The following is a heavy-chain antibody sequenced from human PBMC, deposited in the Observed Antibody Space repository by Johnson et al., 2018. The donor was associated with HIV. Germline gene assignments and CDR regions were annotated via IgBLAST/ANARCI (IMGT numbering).Heavy chain of an antibody. J-gene: IGHJ3*02. CDR3: GKGKFSMKVVIFIDI. Sequence: LRVSCTASGFNFSNHAMSWVRQAPGKGLEWVSGISDSGENTYYADSVKGRFTISRDNSKNTLYLQMNSLRAEDTAIYYCGKGKFSMKVVIFIDIWGQGTMVIVSS. D-gene: IGHD3-22*01. V-gene: IGHV3-23*01. CDR1: GFNFSNHA. CDR2: ISDSGENT.